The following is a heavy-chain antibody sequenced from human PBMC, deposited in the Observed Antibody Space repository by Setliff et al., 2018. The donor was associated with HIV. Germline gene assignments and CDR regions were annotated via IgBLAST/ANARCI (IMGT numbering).Heavy chain of an antibody. J-gene: IGHJ4*02. V-gene: IGHV1-18*01. CDR1: GYTFRDYG. Sequence: ASVKVSCKASGYTFRDYGVGWVRQAPGQGLEWMGWSSAFSGDSNYAQDFQDRVTMTSDTSTETAYMELRSLTFADTAVYFCARQLLNSLDHWGQGTPVTVSS. D-gene: IGHD1-1*01. CDR2: SSAFSGDS. CDR3: ARQLLNSLDH.